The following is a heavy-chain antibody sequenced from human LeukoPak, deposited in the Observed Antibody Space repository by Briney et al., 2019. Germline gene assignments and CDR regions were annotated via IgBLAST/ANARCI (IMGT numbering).Heavy chain of an antibody. Sequence: SQTLSLTCADSGGSISSGGYSWSWIRQPPGKGLEWIGYIYHSGSTYYNPSLKSRVTISVDRSKNQFSLKLSSVTAADTAVYYCARVAASGYYDYWGQGTLVTVSS. CDR2: IYHSGST. V-gene: IGHV4-30-2*01. CDR1: GGSISSGGYS. D-gene: IGHD3-22*01. J-gene: IGHJ4*02. CDR3: ARVAASGYYDY.